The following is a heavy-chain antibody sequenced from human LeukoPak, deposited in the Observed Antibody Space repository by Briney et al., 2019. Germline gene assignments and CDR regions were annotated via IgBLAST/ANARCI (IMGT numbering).Heavy chain of an antibody. V-gene: IGHV1-46*01. CDR1: GYTFTSYY. CDR2: INPSGGST. Sequence: ASVKVSCKASGYTFTSYYMHWVRQAPGQGLEWMGIINPSGGSTSCAQKFQGRVTMTRDTSTSTVYMELSSLRSEDTAVYYCARDRGTTVAGPYVDAFDIWGQGTMVTVSS. D-gene: IGHD6-19*01. CDR3: ARDRGTTVAGPYVDAFDI. J-gene: IGHJ3*02.